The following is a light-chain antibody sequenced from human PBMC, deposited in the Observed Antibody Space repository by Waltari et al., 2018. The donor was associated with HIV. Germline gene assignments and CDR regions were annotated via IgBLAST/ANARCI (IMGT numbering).Light chain of an antibody. CDR1: SLRKYY. V-gene: IGLV3-19*01. J-gene: IGLJ3*02. CDR3: NSRDSSGNHLV. CDR2: GKN. Sequence: SSELTQDPAVSVALGQPVRITCPGDSLRKYYGNWYQQKPERAPVIVHYGKNNRPSGIPDRFSGSTSGSTTSLTIAGAQAEDEADYYCNSRDSSGNHLVFGGGTKLTVL.